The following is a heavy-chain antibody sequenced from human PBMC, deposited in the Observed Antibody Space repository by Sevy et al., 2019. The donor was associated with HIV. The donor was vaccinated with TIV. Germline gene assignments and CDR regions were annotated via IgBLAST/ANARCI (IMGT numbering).Heavy chain of an antibody. J-gene: IGHJ4*02. CDR1: GFTVSSSY. D-gene: IGHD6-19*01. CDR3: SGDSSSDSLSSFDF. Sequence: GGSLTLSCAASGFTVSSSYMIWVRQAPRKGLEWVSVIYAGGTTYYADSVKGRFTIYRDNSINTLYLQMNSLRADDTAVYFCSGDSSSDSLSSFDFWGQGTLVTVSS. V-gene: IGHV3-53*01. CDR2: IYAGGTT.